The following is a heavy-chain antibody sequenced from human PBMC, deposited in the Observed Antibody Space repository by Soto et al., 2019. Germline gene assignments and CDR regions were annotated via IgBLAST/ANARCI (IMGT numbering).Heavy chain of an antibody. CDR2: IFSSDEK. J-gene: IGHJ5*02. CDR3: ARIVRYFGELETYNWFDP. Sequence: GSGPTLVNPTETLTLTCTVSGFSLSNARMGVTWIRQPPGRALEWLAHIFSSDEKSYTTSLESGLTISKDTSKSQVVLIMTNMDPVDTATYYCARIVRYFGELETYNWFDPWGQGTLVTVSS. CDR1: GFSLSNARMG. V-gene: IGHV2-26*01. D-gene: IGHD3-10*01.